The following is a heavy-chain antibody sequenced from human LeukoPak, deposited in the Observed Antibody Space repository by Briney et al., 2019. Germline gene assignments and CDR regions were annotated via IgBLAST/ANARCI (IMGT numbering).Heavy chain of an antibody. J-gene: IGHJ4*02. CDR1: GFSFDDYA. CDR3: AINGGGDSGYGNFDY. CDR2: ISWNSDNI. Sequence: GGSLRLSCAVSGFSFDDYAMHWVRQVPGKGLEWVSGISWNSDNIGYTDSVKGRFTTSRDNAKNSLYLQMNSLRAEDTALYYCAINGGGDSGYGNFDYWGQGTLVTVSS. D-gene: IGHD5-12*01. V-gene: IGHV3-9*01.